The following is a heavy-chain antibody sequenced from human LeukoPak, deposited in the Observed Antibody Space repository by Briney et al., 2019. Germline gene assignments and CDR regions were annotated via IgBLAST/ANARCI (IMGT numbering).Heavy chain of an antibody. J-gene: IGHJ6*03. Sequence: ASVKASCKASGYTFTSYYMHWVRQAPGQGLEWMGIINPSGGSTSYAQKFQGRVTMTRDTSTSTVYMELSSLRSEDTAVYYCARGRVGTMVRGDDYYYMDVWGKGTTVTVSS. CDR3: ARGRVGTMVRGDDYYYMDV. D-gene: IGHD3-10*01. V-gene: IGHV1-46*01. CDR1: GYTFTSYY. CDR2: INPSGGST.